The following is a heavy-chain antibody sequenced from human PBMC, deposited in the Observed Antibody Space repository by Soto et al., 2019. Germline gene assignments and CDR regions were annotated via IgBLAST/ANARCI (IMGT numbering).Heavy chain of an antibody. D-gene: IGHD4-17*01. CDR3: ASLGSGDYGSFFDY. J-gene: IGHJ4*02. V-gene: IGHV1-69*02. CDR1: GGTFSSYT. CDR2: IIPILGIA. Sequence: SVKVSFKASGGTFSSYTISWVRQAPGQGLEWMGRIIPILGIANYAQKFQGRVTITADKSTSTAYMELSSLRSEDTAVYYCASLGSGDYGSFFDYWGQGTLVTVSS.